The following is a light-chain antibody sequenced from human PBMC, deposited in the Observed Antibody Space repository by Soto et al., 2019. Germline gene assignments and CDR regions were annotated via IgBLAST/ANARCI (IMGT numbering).Light chain of an antibody. Sequence: EIVMTQSPATLSVSPGERATLSCRASQSVSSKLAWYQQKPGQAPRLLIYGASTRATGIPARFSGSGYGTYFTLTISSLQSEDFAIYYCQQYSNWPPWTFGQGTKVCIK. CDR1: QSVSSK. V-gene: IGKV3-15*01. J-gene: IGKJ1*01. CDR3: QQYSNWPPWT. CDR2: GAS.